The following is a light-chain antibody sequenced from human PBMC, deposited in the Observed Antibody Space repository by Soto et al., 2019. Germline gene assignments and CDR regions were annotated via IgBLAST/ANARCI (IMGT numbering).Light chain of an antibody. CDR3: ETWDSSLSAAV. V-gene: IGLV1-51*02. Sequence: QSVLTQPPSVSAAPGQKVAISCSGSSPNIGNDYVSWYQQLPGTAPKLLIYENNKRPSGIPDRFSGSKSGTSATLGITGLQSGDEADYYCETWDSSLSAAVFGGGTQLTV. CDR1: SPNIGNDY. J-gene: IGLJ7*01. CDR2: ENN.